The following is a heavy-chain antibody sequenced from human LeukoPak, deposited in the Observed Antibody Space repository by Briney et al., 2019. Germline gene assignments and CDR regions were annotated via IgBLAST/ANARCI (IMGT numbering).Heavy chain of an antibody. CDR2: INHSGST. D-gene: IGHD3-9*01. CDR3: ARDVLRYFDWLLRENNWFDP. J-gene: IGHJ5*02. V-gene: IGHV4-34*01. CDR1: GGSFSGYY. Sequence: SETLSLTCAVYGGSFSGYYWSWIRQPPGKGLEWIGEINHSGSTNYNPSLKSRVTMSVDTSKNQFSLKLSSVTAADTAVYYCARDVLRYFDWLLRENNWFDPWGQGTLVTVSS.